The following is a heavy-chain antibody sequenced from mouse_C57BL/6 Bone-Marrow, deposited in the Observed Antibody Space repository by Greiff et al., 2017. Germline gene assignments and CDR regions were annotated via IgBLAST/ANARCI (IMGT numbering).Heavy chain of an antibody. CDR2: IWSGGST. CDR1: GFSLTSYG. V-gene: IGHV2-2*01. J-gene: IGHJ3*01. D-gene: IGHD2-3*01. Sequence: QVQLQQSGPGLVQPSQSLSITCTVSGFSLTSYGVHWVRQSPGKGLEWLGVIWSGGSTDYNAAFISRLSISKDNSKIQVFFKMNSLQADDTAIYYCARDGSWFAYWGQGTLVTVSA. CDR3: ARDGSWFAY.